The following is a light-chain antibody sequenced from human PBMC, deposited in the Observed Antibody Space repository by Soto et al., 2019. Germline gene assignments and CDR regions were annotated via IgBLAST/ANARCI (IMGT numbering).Light chain of an antibody. V-gene: IGKV1-12*01. CDR2: AAS. Sequence: DIQMTHSPSSLSASVVDRFTITCLSSEDISTWLAWYQQKPGKAPKLLIYAASSLQSGVPSRFSGSGSGTDFTLTISSLQPEDFATYYCQHADSFPLITFGQGTRLEIK. CDR3: QHADSFPLIT. CDR1: EDISTW. J-gene: IGKJ5*01.